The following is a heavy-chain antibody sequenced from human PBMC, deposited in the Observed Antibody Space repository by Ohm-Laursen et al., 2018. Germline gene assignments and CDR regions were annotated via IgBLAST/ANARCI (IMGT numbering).Heavy chain of an antibody. D-gene: IGHD5-12*01. J-gene: IGHJ3*02. V-gene: IGHV3-23*01. CDR3: AKEGGDSGYGDI. CDR2: ISAGGRNT. Sequence: SLRLSCAASGFTFSSYSMNWVRQAPGKGLEWVSGISAGGRNTYYADSVKGRFTISRDNSKNTLYLQMNSLRVEDTAVYYCAKEGGDSGYGDIWGQGTMVTVSS. CDR1: GFTFSSYS.